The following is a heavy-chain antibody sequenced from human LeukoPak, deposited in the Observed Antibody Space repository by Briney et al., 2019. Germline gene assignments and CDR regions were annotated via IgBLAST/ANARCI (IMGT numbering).Heavy chain of an antibody. Sequence: PGGSLRLSCAASGFTFSSYSMNWVRQAPGKGLEWVSSISSSSSYIYYVDSVKGRFTISRDNAKNSLYLQMNSLRAEDTAVYYCARDAPIAAAGRPIDYWGQGTLVTVSS. CDR3: ARDAPIAAAGRPIDY. CDR1: GFTFSSYS. V-gene: IGHV3-21*01. J-gene: IGHJ4*02. D-gene: IGHD6-13*01. CDR2: ISSSSSYI.